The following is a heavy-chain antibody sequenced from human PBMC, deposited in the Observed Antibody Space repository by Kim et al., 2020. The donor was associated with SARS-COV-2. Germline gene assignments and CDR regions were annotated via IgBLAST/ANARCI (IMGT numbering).Heavy chain of an antibody. Sequence: GGSLRLSCAASGFTFSSDAMSWVRQAPGKGLEWVSDISGSGGSTYYADSVKGRFTISRDNSKTTLYLQMNSLRAEDTAVYYCAKDPFYDFWSGYYFDYWGQGTLVTVSS. CDR3: AKDPFYDFWSGYYFDY. J-gene: IGHJ4*02. CDR2: ISGSGGST. V-gene: IGHV3-23*01. D-gene: IGHD3-3*01. CDR1: GFTFSSDA.